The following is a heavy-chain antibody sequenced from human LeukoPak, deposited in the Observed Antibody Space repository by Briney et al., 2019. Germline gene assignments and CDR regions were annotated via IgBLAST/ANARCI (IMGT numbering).Heavy chain of an antibody. CDR2: ISGSGGST. CDR1: GFTFSSYA. V-gene: IGHV3-23*01. J-gene: IGHJ4*02. CDR3: AKGGGYWDGY. D-gene: IGHD2-21*02. Sequence: PGGPLSLSCAASGFTFSSYAMSWVRQAPGKGLEWVSAISGSGGSTYYAASVKGRFTNSKDNSKNTLYLQMSSLRAEDTAVYCCAKGGGYWDGYWGQGTLVAVSS.